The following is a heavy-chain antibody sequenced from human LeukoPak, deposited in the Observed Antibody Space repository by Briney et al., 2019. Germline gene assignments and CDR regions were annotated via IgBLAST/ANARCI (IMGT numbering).Heavy chain of an antibody. CDR2: IRRKANSYET. V-gene: IGHV3-73*01. Sequence: GGSLKLSCAACGFTFSGSAMHWVREASGKGREGVGRIRRKANSYETAYAASGKGRCTNAREEAKNTAYLQMNSLKPEDTAVYYCTSQGVIDYWGQGTLVTVSS. CDR1: GFTFSGSA. CDR3: TSQGVIDY. J-gene: IGHJ4*02. D-gene: IGHD3-16*01.